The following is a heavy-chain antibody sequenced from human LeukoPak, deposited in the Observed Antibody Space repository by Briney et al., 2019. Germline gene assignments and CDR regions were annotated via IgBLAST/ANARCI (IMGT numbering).Heavy chain of an antibody. Sequence: SETLSLTCTVSGDSISSFYWNWIRQPPGKGLEWIGYIYYSGSTNYNPSLKSRVTISVDTSKNQFSLKLSSVTAADTAVYYCARDYYYGSGSFAFDIWGQGTMVTVSS. J-gene: IGHJ3*02. CDR2: IYYSGST. CDR1: GDSISSFY. V-gene: IGHV4-59*01. CDR3: ARDYYYGSGSFAFDI. D-gene: IGHD3-10*01.